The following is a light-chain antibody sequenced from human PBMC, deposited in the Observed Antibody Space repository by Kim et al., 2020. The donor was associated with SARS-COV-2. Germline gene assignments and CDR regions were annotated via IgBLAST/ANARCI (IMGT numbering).Light chain of an antibody. Sequence: VSPGERATLSCRASQSVGSYLAWYQQKPGQVPRVLIYGASNRATGIPARFSGSGSGTEFTLTISSLESEDFAIYYCQQYNTWPWTFGQGTKVDIK. CDR1: QSVGSY. V-gene: IGKV3D-15*01. CDR2: GAS. CDR3: QQYNTWPWT. J-gene: IGKJ1*01.